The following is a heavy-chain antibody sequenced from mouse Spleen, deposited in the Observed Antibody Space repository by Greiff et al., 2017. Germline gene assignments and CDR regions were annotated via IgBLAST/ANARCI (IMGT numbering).Heavy chain of an antibody. CDR1: GYTFTSYW. J-gene: IGHJ4*01. Sequence: VKLQQPGAELVKPGASVKLSCKASGYTFTSYWMHWVKQRPGQGLEWIGEINPSNGRTNYNEKFKSKATLTVDKSSSTAYMQLSSLTSEDSAVYYCARHRYDAMDYWGQGTSVTVSS. CDR2: INPSNGRT. D-gene: IGHD2-14*01. V-gene: IGHV1S81*02. CDR3: ARHRYDAMDY.